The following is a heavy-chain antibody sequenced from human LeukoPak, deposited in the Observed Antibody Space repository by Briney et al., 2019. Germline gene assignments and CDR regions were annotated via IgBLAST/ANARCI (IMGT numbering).Heavy chain of an antibody. V-gene: IGHV1-46*01. CDR3: ARVNPYDILTGHFDY. CDR1: GYTFTSYY. J-gene: IGHJ4*02. D-gene: IGHD3-9*01. Sequence: ASVKVSCKASGYTFTSYYMHWVRQAPGQGLEWMGIINPSGGSTSYAQKFQGRVTMTRDTSTSTVYMELSSLRSEDTAVYYCARVNPYDILTGHFDYWGQGTLVTVSS. CDR2: INPSGGST.